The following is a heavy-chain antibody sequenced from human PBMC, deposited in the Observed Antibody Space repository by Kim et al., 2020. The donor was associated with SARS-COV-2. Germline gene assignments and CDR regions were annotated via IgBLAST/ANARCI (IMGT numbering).Heavy chain of an antibody. CDR1: GFTVSSNY. Sequence: GGSLRLSCAASGFTVSSNYMSWVRQAPGKGLEWVSLIYSGGSTFYADSVKGRFTISRHNSKNTLYLQMNSLGAEDTAVYYCARSLEYYGMDVWGQGTTVTVSS. J-gene: IGHJ6*02. CDR2: IYSGGST. CDR3: ARSLEYYGMDV. V-gene: IGHV3-53*04.